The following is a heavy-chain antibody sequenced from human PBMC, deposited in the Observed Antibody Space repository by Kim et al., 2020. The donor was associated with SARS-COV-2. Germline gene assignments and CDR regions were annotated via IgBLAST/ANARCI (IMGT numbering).Heavy chain of an antibody. Sequence: SETLSLTCTVSGGSISSGGYYWSWIRQHPGKGLEWIGYIYYSGSTYYNPSLKSRVTISVDTSKNQFSLKLSSVTAADTAVYYCARGLLSRVVTATKTYDAFDIWGQGTMVTVSS. V-gene: IGHV4-31*03. J-gene: IGHJ3*02. CDR2: IYYSGST. CDR1: GGSISSGGYY. CDR3: ARGLLSRVVTATKTYDAFDI. D-gene: IGHD2-21*02.